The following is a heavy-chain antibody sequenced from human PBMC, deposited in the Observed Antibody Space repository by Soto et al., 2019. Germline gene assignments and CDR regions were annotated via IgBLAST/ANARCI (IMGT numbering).Heavy chain of an antibody. Sequence: QVQLVESGGGVVQPGRSLRLSCAASGFSFSSFSMHWVRQAPGKGLEWVAVISFDGSNKYYADSVKGRFTISRDNSKNTLYLQMNSLRAEDTAVYYCAKDRRAGQWVAYFDYWGQGTLVSVSS. V-gene: IGHV3-30*18. CDR2: ISFDGSNK. J-gene: IGHJ4*02. CDR3: AKDRRAGQWVAYFDY. CDR1: GFSFSSFS. D-gene: IGHD6-19*01.